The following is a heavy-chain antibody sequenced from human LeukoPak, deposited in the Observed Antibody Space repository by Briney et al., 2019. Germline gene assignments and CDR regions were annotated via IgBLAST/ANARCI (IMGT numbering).Heavy chain of an antibody. D-gene: IGHD3-22*01. Sequence: GGSLRLSCAASGFTFSSYSMNWVRQAPGKGLEWVSSISSGSSYIYYADSVKGRFTISRDNAKNTLYLQMNSLRAEDTAVYYCARASKGYDSSGYYYGYWGQGTLVTVSS. CDR1: GFTFSSYS. V-gene: IGHV3-21*01. CDR3: ARASKGYDSSGYYYGY. CDR2: ISSGSSYI. J-gene: IGHJ4*02.